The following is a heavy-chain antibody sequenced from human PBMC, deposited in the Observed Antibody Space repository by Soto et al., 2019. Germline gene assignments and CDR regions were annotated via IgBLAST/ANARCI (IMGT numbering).Heavy chain of an antibody. CDR2: ISSSSSYI. J-gene: IGHJ4*02. D-gene: IGHD3-22*01. Sequence: PGGSLRLSCAASGFTFGSYSMNWVRQAPGKGLEWVSSISSSSSYIYYADSVKGRFTISRDNTAVYYCARLHITMIVVAPLAGVDYWGQGTLVTVSS. CDR3: DY. CDR1: GFTFGSYS. V-gene: IGHV3-21*01.